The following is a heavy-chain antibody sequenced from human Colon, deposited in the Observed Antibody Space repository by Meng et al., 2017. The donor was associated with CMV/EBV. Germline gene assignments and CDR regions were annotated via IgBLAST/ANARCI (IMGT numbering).Heavy chain of an antibody. CDR3: GRNSRLLGGHDV. D-gene: IGHD3-3*01. CDR1: GFTVSTSY. J-gene: IGHJ4*02. CDR2: ISSGGPT. V-gene: IGHV3-66*02. Sequence: GESLKISCAASGFTVSTSYMSWIRQAPGKGLEWVALISSGGPTAHADSVKGRFTISSDNSKNILYLQLDSLRSEDTAVYFCGRNSRLLGGHDVWGQGTLVTVSS.